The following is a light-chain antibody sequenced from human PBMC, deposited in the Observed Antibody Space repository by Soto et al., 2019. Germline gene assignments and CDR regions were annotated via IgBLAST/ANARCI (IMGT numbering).Light chain of an antibody. CDR1: SSDVGSYNL. V-gene: IGLV2-23*02. CDR3: CSYAGSSTPLV. J-gene: IGLJ1*01. Sequence: QSVLTQPASVSGSPGKSITISCTGTSSDVGSYNLVSWYQQHPGKAPKLMIYEVSKRPSGVSNRFSGSKSGNTASLTISGLQAEDEADYYCCSYAGSSTPLVFGTGTKVTVL. CDR2: EVS.